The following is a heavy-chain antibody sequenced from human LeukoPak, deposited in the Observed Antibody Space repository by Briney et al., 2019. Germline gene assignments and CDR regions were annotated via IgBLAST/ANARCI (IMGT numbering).Heavy chain of an antibody. V-gene: IGHV4-34*01. CDR3: AKDRLAMIVVDPPGY. CDR2: INHSGST. D-gene: IGHD3-22*01. Sequence: SETLSLTCAVYGGSFSGYYWSWIRQPPGKGLEWIGEINHSGSTNYNPSLKSRVTISVDTSKNQFSLKLSSVTAADTAVYYCAKDRLAMIVVDPPGYWGQGTLVTVSS. CDR1: GGSFSGYY. J-gene: IGHJ4*02.